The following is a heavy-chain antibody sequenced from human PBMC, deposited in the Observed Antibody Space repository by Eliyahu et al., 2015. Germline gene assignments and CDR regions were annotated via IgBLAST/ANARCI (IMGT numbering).Heavy chain of an antibody. D-gene: IGHD6-19*01. CDR2: ISYDGSNE. CDR1: GFXXSSYA. Sequence: QVQLVESGGGVVQPGRSLXLSCXVXCXGFXXSSYAVHWVRQAPGKGLXWMAVISYDGSNEYYAESVKGRFTISRDDSKNTVYLQMNSLRPEDTGVYYCARNGDFGSNGWYYDYWGQGTLVTVSS. V-gene: IGHV3-30*11. CDR3: ARNGDFGSNGWYYDY. J-gene: IGHJ4*02.